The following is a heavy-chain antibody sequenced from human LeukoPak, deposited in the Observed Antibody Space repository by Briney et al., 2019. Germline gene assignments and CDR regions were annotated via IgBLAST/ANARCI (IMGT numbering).Heavy chain of an antibody. Sequence: GGSLRLSCAASGFTFSNAWMSWVRQAPGKGLEWVGRIKSKTDGGTTDYAAPVKGRFTISRDDSKNTLYLQMNSLKTEDTAVYYCTTVHSSSWRDYYYYGMDVWGKGPRSPSPQ. CDR1: GFTFSNAW. CDR2: IKSKTDGGTT. CDR3: TTVHSSSWRDYYYYGMDV. J-gene: IGHJ6*01. D-gene: IGHD6-13*01. V-gene: IGHV3-15*01.